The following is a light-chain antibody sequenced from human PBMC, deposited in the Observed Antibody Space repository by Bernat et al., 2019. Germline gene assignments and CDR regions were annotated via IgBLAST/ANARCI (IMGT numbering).Light chain of an antibody. CDR2: RNN. Sequence: QAGLTQPPSVSKDLRQTATLTCTGNSNNVGNQGAAWLQQHQGHPPKLLSYRNNNRPSGISERLSASRSGNTASLTITGLQPEDEADYYCSAWDTGLSGGVFGGGTKLTVL. CDR1: SNNVGNQG. J-gene: IGLJ3*02. CDR3: SAWDTGLSGGV. V-gene: IGLV10-54*01.